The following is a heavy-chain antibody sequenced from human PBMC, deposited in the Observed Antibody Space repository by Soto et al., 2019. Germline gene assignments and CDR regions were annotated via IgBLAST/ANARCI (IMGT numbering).Heavy chain of an antibody. J-gene: IGHJ4*02. D-gene: IGHD6-13*01. CDR3: ARSLFIASTDTEPFDS. CDR2: ISGGGNDR. Sequence: GGSLRLSCAASGFTFSSYAMSWVRQAPGKGLEWVSAISGGGNDRFYADSVRGRFTISRDNSRNTLYLHMNSLRAEDTAVHYCARSLFIASTDTEPFDSWGQGTMVTVSS. V-gene: IGHV3-23*01. CDR1: GFTFSSYA.